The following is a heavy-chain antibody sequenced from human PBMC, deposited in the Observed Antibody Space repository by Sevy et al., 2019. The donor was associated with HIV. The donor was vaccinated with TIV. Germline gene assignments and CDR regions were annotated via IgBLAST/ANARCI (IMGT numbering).Heavy chain of an antibody. CDR2: MLYDGSNK. V-gene: IGHV3-30*03. CDR3: ARVDSYEYYFDF. D-gene: IGHD2-21*01. CDR1: GFTFSTYV. J-gene: IGHJ4*02. Sequence: GGSLRLSCAASGFTFSTYVIHWVRQAPGKGLECVATMLYDGSNKYYADSVKGRFTISRDNPKNTLSLQMNSLRPEDTAVYYCARVDSYEYYFDFWGQGTLVTVSS.